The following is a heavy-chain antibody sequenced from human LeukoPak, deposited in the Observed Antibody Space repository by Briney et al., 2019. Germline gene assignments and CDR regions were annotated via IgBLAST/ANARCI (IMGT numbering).Heavy chain of an antibody. V-gene: IGHV5-51*01. CDR3: ARHRIAAAGMIDY. J-gene: IGHJ4*02. CDR2: IYPGDSDT. Sequence: GESLKISCKGSGYSFTSYWIGWVSQMPGKGLEWMGIIYPGDSDTRYSPSFQGQVTISADKSISTAYLQWSSLKASDTAMYYCARHRIAAAGMIDYWGQGTLVTVSS. D-gene: IGHD6-13*01. CDR1: GYSFTSYW.